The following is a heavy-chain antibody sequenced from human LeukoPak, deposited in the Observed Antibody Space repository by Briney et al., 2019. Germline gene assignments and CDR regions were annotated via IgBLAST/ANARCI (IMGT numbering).Heavy chain of an antibody. CDR2: ISGSGGST. V-gene: IGHV3-23*01. D-gene: IGHD6-13*01. J-gene: IGHJ4*02. Sequence: GGSLRLSCAASGFTFSSYAMSWVRQAPGKGLEWVSAISGSGGSTYYADSVKGRFTISRDNSKNTLYLQMNSLRAEDTAVYYCAKGSPAAGTGRAEFDYWGQGTLVTVSS. CDR1: GFTFSSYA. CDR3: AKGSPAAGTGRAEFDY.